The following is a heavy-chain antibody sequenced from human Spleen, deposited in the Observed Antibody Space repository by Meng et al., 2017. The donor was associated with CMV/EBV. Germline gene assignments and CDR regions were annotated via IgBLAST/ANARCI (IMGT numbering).Heavy chain of an antibody. CDR2: ISYDGSNK. CDR1: GFTFSSYA. CDR3: ARDPPFTIFGVVIISWYFDL. J-gene: IGHJ2*01. V-gene: IGHV3-30-3*01. Sequence: GESLKISCAASGFTFSSYAMHWARQAPGKGLEWVAVISYDGSNKYYADSVKGRFTISRDNSKNTLYLQMNSLRAEDTAVYYCARDPPFTIFGVVIISWYFDLWGRGTLVTVSS. D-gene: IGHD3-3*01.